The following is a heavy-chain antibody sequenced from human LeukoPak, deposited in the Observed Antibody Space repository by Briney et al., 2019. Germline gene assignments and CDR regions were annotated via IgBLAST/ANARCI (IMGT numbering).Heavy chain of an antibody. CDR2: ISYDGSNK. Sequence: GRSLRLSCAASGFTFSSYAMHWVRQAPGKGLEWVAVISYDGSNKYYADSVKGRFTISRDNSKNTLYLQMNSLRAEDTAVYYCARDLLSDFWSPRGSDAFDIWGQGTMVTVSS. J-gene: IGHJ3*02. D-gene: IGHD3-3*01. CDR1: GFTFSSYA. V-gene: IGHV3-30-3*01. CDR3: ARDLLSDFWSPRGSDAFDI.